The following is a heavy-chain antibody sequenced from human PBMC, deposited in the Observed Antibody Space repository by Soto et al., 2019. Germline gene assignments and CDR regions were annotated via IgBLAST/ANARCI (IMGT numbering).Heavy chain of an antibody. J-gene: IGHJ4*02. V-gene: IGHV3-30*18. CDR1: GFTLSGVD. Sequence: QVQLVESGGGVVQPRTSLRLSCSASGFTLSGVDMHWVRQAPGKGLEWVAVMSYDGRNQYYADSVKGRFTVSRDSSKSTLYLQMNSLRTEDAAVYYCAKGGWYTSSSRSDCWGQGTLVTVSS. D-gene: IGHD6-6*01. CDR2: MSYDGRNQ. CDR3: AKGGWYTSSSRSDC.